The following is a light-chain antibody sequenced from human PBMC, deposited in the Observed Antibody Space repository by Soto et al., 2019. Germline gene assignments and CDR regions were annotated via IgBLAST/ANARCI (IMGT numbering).Light chain of an antibody. CDR1: QSVSSTY. CDR3: QQYGSSPRS. Sequence: IVLRQSPGTLSLSPGERATLSCRASQSVSSTYLAWYQHKLGQAPRLLIHGASSKASGIPDRFSGSGSGTDFTLTISRLEPEDFAVYYCQQYGSSPRSFGQGTKVDIK. CDR2: GAS. J-gene: IGKJ1*01. V-gene: IGKV3-20*01.